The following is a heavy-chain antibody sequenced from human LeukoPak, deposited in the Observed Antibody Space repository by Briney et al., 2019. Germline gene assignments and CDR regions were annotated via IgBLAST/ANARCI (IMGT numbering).Heavy chain of an antibody. J-gene: IGHJ6*03. CDR1: GGSFSGYY. CDR2: INHSGST. D-gene: IGHD1-7*01. V-gene: IGHV4-34*01. Sequence: SETLSLTCAVYGGSFSGYYWSWIRQPPGKGLEWIGEINHSGSTNYNPSLKSRVTISVDKSKNQFSLKLTSVTAADTAVYYCARLTPTTLPIYYYYMDVWGKGTTVTVSS. CDR3: ARLTPTTLPIYYYYMDV.